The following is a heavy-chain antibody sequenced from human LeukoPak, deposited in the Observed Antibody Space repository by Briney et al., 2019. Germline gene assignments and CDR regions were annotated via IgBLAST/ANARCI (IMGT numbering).Heavy chain of an antibody. CDR3: ARDDTPMVTWRASN. CDR1: GFAFSSYS. J-gene: IGHJ4*02. V-gene: IGHV3-21*01. D-gene: IGHD5-18*01. CDR2: ISSSSSYI. Sequence: NPGGSLRLSCAASGFAFSSYSMNWVRQAPGKGLEWVSSISSSSSYIYYADSVKGRFTISRDNAKNSLYLQMNSLRAEDTAVYYCARDDTPMVTWRASNWGQGTLVTVSS.